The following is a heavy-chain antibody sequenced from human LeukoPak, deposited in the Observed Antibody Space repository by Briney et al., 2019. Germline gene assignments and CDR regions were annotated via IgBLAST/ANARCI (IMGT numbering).Heavy chain of an antibody. J-gene: IGHJ3*02. Sequence: ASVKFSCKASGYTFTGYYMHWVRQAPGQGLEWMGWINPNSGGTNYAQKFQGWVTMTRDTSISTAYMELSRLRSDDTAVYYCARSSPTTMVRGGVSLEVTFDIWGQGTMVTVSS. D-gene: IGHD3-10*01. CDR3: ARSSPTTMVRGGVSLEVTFDI. V-gene: IGHV1-2*04. CDR1: GYTFTGYY. CDR2: INPNSGGT.